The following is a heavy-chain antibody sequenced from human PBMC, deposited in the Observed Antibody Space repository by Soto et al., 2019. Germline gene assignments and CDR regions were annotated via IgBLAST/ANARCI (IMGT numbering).Heavy chain of an antibody. V-gene: IGHV4-4*02. CDR2: TYHTGRS. D-gene: IGHD2-15*01. Sequence: QVRLQESGPGLVKPSGTLSLTCAVSGGSISGSISSSDWWSWVRQPPGKGLEWIGKTYHTGRSNYHPTLRSRVTISVDKSKNQFSLKLSSVTPADTAVYYCARVGDCSGGSCYPVYYGMDVWGQGTTVTFSS. J-gene: IGHJ6*02. CDR1: GGSISGSISSSDW. CDR3: ARVGDCSGGSCYPVYYGMDV.